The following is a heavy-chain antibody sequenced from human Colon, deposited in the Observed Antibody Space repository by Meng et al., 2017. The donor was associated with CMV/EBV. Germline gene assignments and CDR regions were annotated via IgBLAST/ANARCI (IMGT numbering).Heavy chain of an antibody. CDR2: IYWHSGTI. J-gene: IGHJ4*02. CDR3: AKDRKGGGEIDY. D-gene: IGHD2-21*01. V-gene: IGHV3-9*01. CDR1: GFKFDDHA. Sequence: SLKLSCATSGFKFDDHAMHWVRQPPGKGLEWVAGIYWHSGTIGYADSVRGRFTISRDNGEKSIYLEMNSLTSEDSALYYCAKDRKGGGEIDYWGQGTLVTVSS.